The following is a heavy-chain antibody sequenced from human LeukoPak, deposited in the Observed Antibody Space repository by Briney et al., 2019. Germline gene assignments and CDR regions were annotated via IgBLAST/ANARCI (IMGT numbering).Heavy chain of an antibody. V-gene: IGHV3-23*01. CDR3: AKGQVEASPSIRFDP. CDR1: GLTFSNYA. CDR2: IFGNGAGT. D-gene: IGHD5-12*01. J-gene: IGHJ5*01. Sequence: GGSLRLSCAASGLTFSNYAMSWVRQAPGKGLEWVSTIFGNGAGTHYADSVKGRFTVSRDNSRNTLYLQMNSLRAEDTALYYCAKGQVEASPSIRFDPWGQGTLVTVSS.